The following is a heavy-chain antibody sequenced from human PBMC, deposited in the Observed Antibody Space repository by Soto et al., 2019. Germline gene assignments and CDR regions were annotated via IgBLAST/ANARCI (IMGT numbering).Heavy chain of an antibody. J-gene: IGHJ5*02. CDR2: IIPILGIA. V-gene: IGHV1-69*02. CDR3: ARVSGTDTAMVFDP. CDR1: GGTFSSYT. D-gene: IGHD5-18*01. Sequence: QVQLVQSGAEVKKPGSSVKVSCKASGGTFSSYTISWVRQAPGQGLEWMGRIIPILGIANYAQKFQGRVTITADKSTGTAYMELSSLRSEDTAVYYCARVSGTDTAMVFDPWGQGTLVTVSS.